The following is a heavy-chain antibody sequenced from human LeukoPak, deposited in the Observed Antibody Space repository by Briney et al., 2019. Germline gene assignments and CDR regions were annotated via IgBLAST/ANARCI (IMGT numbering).Heavy chain of an antibody. CDR3: ARGSSGWFNYYYYYMDV. Sequence: ASVKVSCKASGYTFTSYGISWVRQAPGQGLEWMGWISAYNGNTNYAQKLQGRVTMTTDTSTSTAYMELRSLRSDDTAVYYCARGSSGWFNYYYYYMDVWGKGTTVTVSS. CDR1: GYTFTSYG. D-gene: IGHD6-19*01. CDR2: ISAYNGNT. J-gene: IGHJ6*03. V-gene: IGHV1-18*01.